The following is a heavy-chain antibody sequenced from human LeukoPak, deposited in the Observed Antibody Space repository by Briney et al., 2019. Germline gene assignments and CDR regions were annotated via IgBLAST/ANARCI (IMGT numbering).Heavy chain of an antibody. D-gene: IGHD2/OR15-2a*01. Sequence: GQSLRLSCTGSGFEFGDYSLSWVRQAPGKGLQWTGFIRKESAGGTPAYAASLRGRISLSRDDSKSVAYLEMNSLKPDDTGTYYCTIRNIWGRGTQVIVSS. CDR2: IRKESAGGTP. CDR3: TIRNI. J-gene: IGHJ4*02. V-gene: IGHV3-49*04. CDR1: GFEFGDYS.